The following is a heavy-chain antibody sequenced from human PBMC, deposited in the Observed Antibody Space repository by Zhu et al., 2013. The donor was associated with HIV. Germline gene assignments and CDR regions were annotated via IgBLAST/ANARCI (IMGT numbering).Heavy chain of an antibody. V-gene: IGHV1-69*08. CDR3: ARDKPGGHNPFDY. CDR1: GGTFSSYT. CDR2: IIPILGIA. J-gene: IGHJ4*02. D-gene: IGHD5-18*01. Sequence: QVQLVQSGAEVKKPGSSVKVSCKASGGTFSSYTISWVRQAPGQGLEWMGRIIPILGIANYAQKFQGRVTITADKSTSTAYMELSSLRSEDTAVYYCARDKPGGHNPFDYWGQGTLVTVSS.